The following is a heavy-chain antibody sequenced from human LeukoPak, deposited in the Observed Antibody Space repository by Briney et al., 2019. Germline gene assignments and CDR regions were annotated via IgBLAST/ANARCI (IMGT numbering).Heavy chain of an antibody. D-gene: IGHD3-10*01. V-gene: IGHV3-15*01. J-gene: IGHJ3*02. CDR2: VKSKADDGTT. CDR3: ATEGGSGSYYGDDAFDM. Sequence: GGSLRLSCAASGFNFNNAWMSWVRQAPGKGLEWVGRVKSKADDGTTDYAAPVQGRFTISRDDSKNTLSLQMNSLKTEDTAVYYCATEGGSGSYYGDDAFDMWGQGTMVTVSS. CDR1: GFNFNNAW.